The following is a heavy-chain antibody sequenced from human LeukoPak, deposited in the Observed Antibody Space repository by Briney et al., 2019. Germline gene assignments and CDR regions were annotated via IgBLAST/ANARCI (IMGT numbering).Heavy chain of an antibody. CDR1: GFTFSSYA. CDR3: ARVGVRAMTTAIDFDY. CDR2: ISSSSSTI. D-gene: IGHD4-17*01. Sequence: SGGSLRLSCAASGFTFSSYAMSWVRQAPGKGLEWVSYISSSSSTIYYADSVKGRFTISRDNAKNSLYLQMNSLRAEDTAVYYCARVGVRAMTTAIDFDYWGQGTLVTVSS. J-gene: IGHJ4*02. V-gene: IGHV3-48*04.